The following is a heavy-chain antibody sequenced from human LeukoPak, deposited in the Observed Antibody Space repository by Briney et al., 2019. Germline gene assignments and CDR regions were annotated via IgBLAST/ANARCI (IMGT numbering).Heavy chain of an antibody. CDR3: TANGDNSDF. CDR1: GFSLTDSS. V-gene: IGHV3-73*01. D-gene: IGHD2-21*02. Sequence: GGSLKLSCAASGFSLTDSSVHWVRQASGKGLEWLGRIRNKASTYATAYAASVRGRFTISRDDSKHTAYLQMNSLKTDDTAMYYCTANGDNSDFWGQGTLVTVFS. CDR2: IRNKASTYAT. J-gene: IGHJ4*02.